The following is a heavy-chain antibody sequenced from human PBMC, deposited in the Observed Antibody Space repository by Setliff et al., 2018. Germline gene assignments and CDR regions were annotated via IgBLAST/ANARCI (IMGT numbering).Heavy chain of an antibody. Sequence: GGSLRLSCAASGFTFSSHGVHWVRQAPGKGLEWVAFIRYDGSNKYYADSVKGRFTISRDNSKNTLYLQMNSLRTEDTAVYNCAKAYGNYFDYWGQGTLVTVSS. CDR1: GFTFSSHG. CDR3: AKAYGNYFDY. V-gene: IGHV3-30*02. J-gene: IGHJ4*02. CDR2: IRYDGSNK. D-gene: IGHD4-17*01.